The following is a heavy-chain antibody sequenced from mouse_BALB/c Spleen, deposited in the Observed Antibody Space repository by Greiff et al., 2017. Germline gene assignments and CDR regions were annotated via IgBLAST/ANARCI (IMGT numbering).Heavy chain of an antibody. J-gene: IGHJ2*01. CDR2: INPSSGYT. CDR3: ARGASITTVVEYYFDY. CDR1: GYTFTSYT. V-gene: IGHV1-4*02. Sequence: QVQLQQSAAELARPGASVKMSCKASGYTFTSYTMHWVKQRPGQGLEWIGYINPSSGYTEYNQKFKDKTTLTADKSSSTAYMQLSSLTSEDSAVYYCARGASITTVVEYYFDYWGQGTTLTVSS. D-gene: IGHD1-1*01.